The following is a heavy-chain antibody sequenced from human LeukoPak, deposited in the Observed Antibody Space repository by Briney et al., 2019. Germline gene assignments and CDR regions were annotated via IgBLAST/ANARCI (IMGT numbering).Heavy chain of an antibody. D-gene: IGHD3-3*01. J-gene: IGHJ5*02. CDR2: IYYSGST. V-gene: IGHV4-59*08. CDR1: GGSISAYY. Sequence: WETLSLTCTVSGGSISAYYWSWIRQPPGKGLEWIGYIYYSGSTGYNPSLKSRVTISVDTSKDQFSLKVNSVTAADTAVYYCARSITIFGVARTNGFDPWGQGTLVT. CDR3: ARSITIFGVARTNGFDP.